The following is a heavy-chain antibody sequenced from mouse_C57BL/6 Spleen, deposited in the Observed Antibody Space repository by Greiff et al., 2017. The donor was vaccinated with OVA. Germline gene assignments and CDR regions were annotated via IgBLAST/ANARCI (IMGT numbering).Heavy chain of an antibody. Sequence: EVKLMESEGGLVQPGSSMKLSCTASGFTFSDYYMAWVRQVPEKGLEWVANINYDGSSTYYLDSLKSRFIISRENAKNILYLQMSSLKSEDTATYYCARDRVYYYGSSWGYSMDYWGQGTSVTVSS. J-gene: IGHJ4*01. CDR2: INYDGSST. V-gene: IGHV5-16*01. CDR1: GFTFSDYY. CDR3: ARDRVYYYGSSWGYSMDY. D-gene: IGHD1-1*01.